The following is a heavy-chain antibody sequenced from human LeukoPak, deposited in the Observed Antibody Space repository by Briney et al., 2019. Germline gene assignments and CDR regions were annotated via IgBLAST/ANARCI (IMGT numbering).Heavy chain of an antibody. J-gene: IGHJ3*02. D-gene: IGHD3-10*01. CDR2: ISSTGYST. Sequence: GGSLRLSCAASGFTFSNYWMTWVRQAPGKGLEWVSAISSTGYSTYYADSVKGRFTISRDNSKNTLYLQMNSLRAGDTAVYYCARRELSRAFDIWGQGTMVTVSS. CDR3: ARRELSRAFDI. V-gene: IGHV3-23*01. CDR1: GFTFSNYW.